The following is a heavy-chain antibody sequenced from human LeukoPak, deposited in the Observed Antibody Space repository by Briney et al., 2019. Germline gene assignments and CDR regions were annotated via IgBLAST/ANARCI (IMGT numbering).Heavy chain of an antibody. V-gene: IGHV3-21*01. CDR3: VNEYSSSSGRYFQY. J-gene: IGHJ1*01. CDR1: GFTLRSYT. D-gene: IGHD6-6*01. Sequence: GGSLRLSCAASGFTLRSYTMNWVRQAPGKGLEWVSSIGISSNKIYYADSVKGRFIISRDNAKNSVYLQMNSLRAEDTAVYYCVNEYSSSSGRYFQYWGQGTLVTVSS. CDR2: IGISSNKI.